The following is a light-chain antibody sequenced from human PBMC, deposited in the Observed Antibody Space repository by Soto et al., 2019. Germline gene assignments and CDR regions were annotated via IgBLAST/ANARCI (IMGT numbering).Light chain of an antibody. Sequence: DIVMTQSPLSLPVTPGEPASISCRSSQSLLDSNGYNCLEWYLQKPGQSPQLLIYLGSNRASGVPDRFSGSGSSTDFTLKISRVEAEDVGFYYCMQSLQTPLTFGQGTKVEI. J-gene: IGKJ1*01. CDR1: QSLLDSNGYNC. CDR2: LGS. CDR3: MQSLQTPLT. V-gene: IGKV2-28*01.